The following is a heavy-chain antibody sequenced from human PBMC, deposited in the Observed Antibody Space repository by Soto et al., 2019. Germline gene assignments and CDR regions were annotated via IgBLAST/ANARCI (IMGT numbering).Heavy chain of an antibody. D-gene: IGHD3-10*01. J-gene: IGHJ4*02. V-gene: IGHV1-69*01. Sequence: QVQLVQAGAEVKKPGSSVKVSCKASGGIFSTYAISWLRQAPGQGLEWMGGIIPIFGTPNYAQRFQGRVTITADGSPTTSYMELSSLKSEDTAVYYCARDRDDYGSGNYYNRIDFWGQGTLVTVSS. CDR2: IIPIFGTP. CDR1: GGIFSTYA. CDR3: ARDRDDYGSGNYYNRIDF.